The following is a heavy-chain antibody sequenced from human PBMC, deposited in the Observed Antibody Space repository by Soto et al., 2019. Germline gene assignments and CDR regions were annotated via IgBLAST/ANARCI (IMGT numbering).Heavy chain of an antibody. CDR3: ARDGLKDSSPHYFDY. CDR2: IYSGGST. Sequence: PGGSLRLSCAASGFTVSSNYMSWVRQAPGKGLEWVSVIYSGGSTYYADSVKGRFTISRDNSKNTLYLQMNSLRAEDTAVYYCARDGLKDSSPHYFDYWGQGTLVTVSS. CDR1: GFTVSSNY. D-gene: IGHD3-22*01. V-gene: IGHV3-53*01. J-gene: IGHJ4*02.